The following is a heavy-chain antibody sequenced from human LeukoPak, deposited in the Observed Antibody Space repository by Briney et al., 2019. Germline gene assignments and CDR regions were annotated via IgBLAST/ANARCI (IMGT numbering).Heavy chain of an antibody. CDR1: GYTFTGYY. CDR3: ARDPGYKTLDF. Sequence: ASVKVSCKTSGYTFTGYYLHWVRPAPGQGLECMGWININTGGTTYPQKFQGRVTMTRDTSISTAYMEVSNLRSDDTAVYYCARDPGYKTLDFWGRGTLVTVSS. J-gene: IGHJ4*02. V-gene: IGHV1-2*02. CDR2: ININTGGT. D-gene: IGHD1-1*01.